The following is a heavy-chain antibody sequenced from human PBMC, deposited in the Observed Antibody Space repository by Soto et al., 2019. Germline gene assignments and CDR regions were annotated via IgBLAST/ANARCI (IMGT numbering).Heavy chain of an antibody. CDR3: AREYDYVWGTYSHPHYY. D-gene: IGHD3-16*01. J-gene: IGHJ4*02. V-gene: IGHV1-18*01. CDR2: ISTYNGNT. CDR1: GDTFSDYG. Sequence: QVQLVQSGAEGKEPGASVTVSCKASGDTFSDYGITWVRQAPGQGLEWMGWISTYNGNTNYAQKLQDRVTITTDTYTSKVYREVRSLTSDDTAVYYCAREYDYVWGTYSHPHYYWGQGTPVTVSS.